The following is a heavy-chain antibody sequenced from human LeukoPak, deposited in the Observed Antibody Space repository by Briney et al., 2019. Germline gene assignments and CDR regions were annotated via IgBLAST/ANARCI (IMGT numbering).Heavy chain of an antibody. Sequence: SETLSLTCTVSGGSISSGDYYWSWIRQPPGKGLEWIGYIYYSGSTYYNPSLKSRVTISVDTSKNQFSLKLSSVTAADTAVYYCARAYFADFWSGYYIPGNWFDPWGQGTLVTVSS. D-gene: IGHD3-3*01. J-gene: IGHJ5*02. CDR3: ARAYFADFWSGYYIPGNWFDP. V-gene: IGHV4-30-4*01. CDR2: IYYSGST. CDR1: GGSISSGDYY.